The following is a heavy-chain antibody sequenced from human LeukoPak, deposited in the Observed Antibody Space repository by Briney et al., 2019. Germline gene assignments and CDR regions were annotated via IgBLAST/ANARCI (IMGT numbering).Heavy chain of an antibody. CDR3: ARSYNSGFDY. Sequence: SETLSLTCAVYGGSFSGYYWSWIRQPPGKGLEWIGEINHSGSTNYNPSLKSRVTISVDTSKNQFSLKLSSVTAADTAVYYCARSYNSGFDYWGQGTLVIVSS. V-gene: IGHV4-34*01. J-gene: IGHJ4*02. D-gene: IGHD1-26*01. CDR1: GGSFSGYY. CDR2: INHSGST.